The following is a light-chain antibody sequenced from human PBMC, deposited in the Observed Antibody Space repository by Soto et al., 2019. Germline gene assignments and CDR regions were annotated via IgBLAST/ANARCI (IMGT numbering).Light chain of an antibody. V-gene: IGKV3-15*01. CDR1: QSVGPN. Sequence: EIVWTQSPAPLCASPGESATLSCRASQSVGPNLVWYQQRFGQAPRLLIFHVSTRATGVPARFSGSGSETEFTLTISSLQLEDFAIYYCHRYHNWPSWTFGQGTKVDIK. J-gene: IGKJ1*01. CDR2: HVS. CDR3: HRYHNWPSWT.